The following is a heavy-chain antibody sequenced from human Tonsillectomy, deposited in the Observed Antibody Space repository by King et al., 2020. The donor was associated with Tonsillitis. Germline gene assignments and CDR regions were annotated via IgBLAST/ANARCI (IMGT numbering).Heavy chain of an antibody. CDR3: AKDLTGGDNSYYYMDV. CDR1: GFSFSTSV. CDR2: ISYDGSTK. D-gene: IGHD7-27*01. Sequence: VQLVESGGGVVQPGRSLRLSCAASGFSFSTSVMHWGRQAPGKGLEWVALISYDGSTKYYGDSGKGRFTISRDNFKNTLYLEMTSLKAEDTAVYYCAKDLTGGDNSYYYMDVWGKGTTVTVSS. V-gene: IGHV3-30*18. J-gene: IGHJ6*03.